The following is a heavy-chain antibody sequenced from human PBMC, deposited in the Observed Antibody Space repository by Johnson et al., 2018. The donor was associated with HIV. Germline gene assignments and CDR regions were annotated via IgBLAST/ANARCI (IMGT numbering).Heavy chain of an antibody. Sequence: VQLVESGGSAVRPGGSLRLSCTASGFTFDDYGMSWVRQPPGKGLEWVSGISGSGGSTYYADSVKGRFTISRDNSKNTLYLQMNSLRAEDTAVYYCAVVALPMYWYDAFDIWGQGTMVTVSS. CDR1: GFTFDDYG. CDR2: ISGSGGST. D-gene: IGHD2-21*01. J-gene: IGHJ3*02. CDR3: AVVALPMYWYDAFDI. V-gene: IGHV3-23*04.